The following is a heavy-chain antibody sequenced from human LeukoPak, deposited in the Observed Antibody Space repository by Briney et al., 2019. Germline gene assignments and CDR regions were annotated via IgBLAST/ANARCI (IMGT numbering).Heavy chain of an antibody. D-gene: IGHD2-21*02. J-gene: IGHJ5*01. V-gene: IGHV1-2*02. CDR1: GYTFTDYF. CDR2: INPNIGDA. CDR3: ARMALDGGDSIGFDS. Sequence: ASVKVSCKASGYTFTDYFIHWVRQAPGQGLEWMGWINPNIGDASCAQKFQDRVTMTRDRSINTAYMELSRLTSDDTAVYYRARMALDGGDSIGFDSWGQGTLVTVSS.